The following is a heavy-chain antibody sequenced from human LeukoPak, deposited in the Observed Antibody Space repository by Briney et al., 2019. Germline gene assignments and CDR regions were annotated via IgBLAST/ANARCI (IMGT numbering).Heavy chain of an antibody. CDR2: INPSGSST. CDR1: GYTFTSYY. V-gene: IGHV1-46*01. CDR3: ARGRGRWVRGVRFDP. Sequence: ASVKVSCKASGYTFTSYYMHWVRQAPGQGLEWMGLINPSGSSTSYAQKFQGRLSLTRDMSTSTDYMELSSLRSEDTAVYYCARGRGRWVRGVRFDPWGQGTLVTVSS. D-gene: IGHD3-10*01. J-gene: IGHJ5*02.